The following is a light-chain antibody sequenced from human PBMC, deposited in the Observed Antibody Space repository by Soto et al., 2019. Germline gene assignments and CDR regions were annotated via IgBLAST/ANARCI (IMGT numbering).Light chain of an antibody. CDR3: QQYGTSPRT. J-gene: IGKJ1*01. V-gene: IGKV3-20*01. CDR1: QSVSSSY. Sequence: EIVLTQSPGTLSLSPGERATLSCRASQSVSSSYLAWYQQKPGKAPRLLIYGASSRDTGIPDRFSGSEYGTDFTLTISRLAPEDCAVYYCQQYGTSPRTFGQGTKVVIK. CDR2: GAS.